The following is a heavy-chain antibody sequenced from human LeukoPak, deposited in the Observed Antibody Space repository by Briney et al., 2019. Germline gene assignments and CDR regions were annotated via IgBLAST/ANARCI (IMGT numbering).Heavy chain of an antibody. CDR3: ARGTWETAARPYSFDT. Sequence: GASVRVSCMAFGFSFISFGFNWVRQAPGQGLEWMGWISGYNGDTKYAQKFQGRVTMTTDKSTSTAYMELRSLRSDDTAVYYCARGTWETAARPYSFDTWGQGTLVTVTS. D-gene: IGHD1-26*01. J-gene: IGHJ4*02. CDR2: ISGYNGDT. CDR1: GFSFISFG. V-gene: IGHV1-18*01.